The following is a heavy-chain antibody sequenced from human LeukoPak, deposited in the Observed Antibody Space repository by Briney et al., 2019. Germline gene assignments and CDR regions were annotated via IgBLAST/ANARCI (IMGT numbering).Heavy chain of an antibody. CDR3: ARIKTHDDILTGYSRAPRFDY. D-gene: IGHD3-9*01. CDR2: IYHSGST. V-gene: IGHV4-38-2*02. CDR1: GYSISSGYY. Sequence: SETLSLTCTVSGYSISSGYYWGWIRQPPGKGLEWIGSIYHSGSTYYNPSLKTRVTISVDTSKNQFSLNLNSVTAADTAVYYCARIKTHDDILTGYSRAPRFDYWGQGTLVTVSS. J-gene: IGHJ4*02.